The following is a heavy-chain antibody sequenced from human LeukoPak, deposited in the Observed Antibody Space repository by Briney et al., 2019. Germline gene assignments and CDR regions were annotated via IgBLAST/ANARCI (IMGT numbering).Heavy chain of an antibody. CDR2: ISWNSGSI. CDR3: AKGAEYSSSSPFDY. Sequence: GGSLRLSCAASGFTFDDYAMHWVRQAPGKGLEWVSGISWNSGSIGYADSVKGRFTISRDNAKNSLYLQMNSLRAEDMALYYCAKGAEYSSSSPFDYWGQGTLVTVPS. D-gene: IGHD6-6*01. J-gene: IGHJ4*02. V-gene: IGHV3-9*03. CDR1: GFTFDDYA.